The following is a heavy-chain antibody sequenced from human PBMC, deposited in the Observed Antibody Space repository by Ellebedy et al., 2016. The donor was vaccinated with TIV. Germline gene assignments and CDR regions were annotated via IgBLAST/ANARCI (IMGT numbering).Heavy chain of an antibody. CDR1: GGSISSSSYY. D-gene: IGHD4-17*01. CDR3: ARHDYGDYVFDY. J-gene: IGHJ4*02. CDR2: IYYSGST. Sequence: GSLRLSCTVSGGSISSSSYYWGWIRQPPGKGLEWIGSIYYSGSTYYNPSLKSRVTISVDTSKNQFSLKLSSVTAADTAVYYCARHDYGDYVFDYWGQGTLVTVSS. V-gene: IGHV4-39*01.